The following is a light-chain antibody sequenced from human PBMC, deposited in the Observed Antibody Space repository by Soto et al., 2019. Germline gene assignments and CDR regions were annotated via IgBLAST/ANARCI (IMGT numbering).Light chain of an antibody. Sequence: DIVMTQSPDSLAVSLGERDTINCKSSQSVLYSSNNKNYLAWYQQKPGQPPKLLIYWASTRESGVPDRFSGSGSGTDFTLTISSLQAEDVAVYYCHPYYSTPPTFGQGTKVEIK. V-gene: IGKV4-1*01. CDR2: WAS. CDR1: QSVLYSSNNKNY. CDR3: HPYYSTPPT. J-gene: IGKJ1*01.